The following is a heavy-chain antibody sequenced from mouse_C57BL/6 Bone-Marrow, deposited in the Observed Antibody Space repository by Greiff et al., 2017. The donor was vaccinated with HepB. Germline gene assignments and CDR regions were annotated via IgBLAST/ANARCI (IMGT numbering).Heavy chain of an antibody. CDR1: GYAFSSSW. D-gene: IGHD2-2*01. CDR2: IYPGDGDT. J-gene: IGHJ3*01. CDR3: ARDYYGYPAWFAY. V-gene: IGHV1-82*01. Sequence: VKLQQSGPELVKPGASVKISCKASGYAFSSSWMNWVKQRPGKGLGWIGRIYPGDGDTTYNGKFKGKATLTADKSSSTAYMQLSSLTSEDSAVYFCARDYYGYPAWFAYWGQGTLVTVSA.